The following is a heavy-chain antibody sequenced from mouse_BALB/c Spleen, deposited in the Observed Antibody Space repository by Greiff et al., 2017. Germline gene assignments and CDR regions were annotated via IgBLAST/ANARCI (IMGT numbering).Heavy chain of an antibody. Sequence: VKLVESGPGLVAPSQSLSITCTVSGFSLTGYGVNWVRQPPGKGLEWLGMIWGDGSTDYNSALKSRLSISKDNSKSQVFLKMNSLQTDDTARYYCARGRYDYDVYFDYWGQGTTLTVSS. CDR1: GFSLTGYG. CDR3: ARGRYDYDVYFDY. J-gene: IGHJ2*01. D-gene: IGHD2-4*01. CDR2: IWGDGST. V-gene: IGHV2-6-7*01.